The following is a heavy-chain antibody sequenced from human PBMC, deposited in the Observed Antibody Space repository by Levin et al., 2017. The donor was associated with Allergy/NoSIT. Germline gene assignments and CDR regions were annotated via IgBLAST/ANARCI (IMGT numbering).Heavy chain of an antibody. Sequence: SQTLSLTCTVSGDYVTNDEYYWSWIRQSPGKGLEWIGYMYSRGSNGYNSSLKSRVLISVDASKNQFSLKLTSVTAADTAVYYCARGSEKRGYTNSYWGQGILVTVSS. CDR2: MYSRGSN. CDR1: GDYVTNDEYY. V-gene: IGHV4-30-4*01. J-gene: IGHJ4*02. D-gene: IGHD5-24*01. CDR3: ARGSEKRGYTNSY.